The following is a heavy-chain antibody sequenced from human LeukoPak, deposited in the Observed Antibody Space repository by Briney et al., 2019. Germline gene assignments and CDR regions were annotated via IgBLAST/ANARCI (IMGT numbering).Heavy chain of an antibody. Sequence: SETLSLTCTVSGGSISSYYWSWIRQPPGKGLEWIGYIYYSGSTNYNPSLKSRVTISVDTSKNQFSLKLSSVTAADTAVYYCAREESGFSASYNWFDPWGQGTLVTVSS. CDR1: GGSISSYY. J-gene: IGHJ5*02. CDR2: IYYSGST. V-gene: IGHV4-59*01. D-gene: IGHD3-10*01. CDR3: AREESGFSASYNWFDP.